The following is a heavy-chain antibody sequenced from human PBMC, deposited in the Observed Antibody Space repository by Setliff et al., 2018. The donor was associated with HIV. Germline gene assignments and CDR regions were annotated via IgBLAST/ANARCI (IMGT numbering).Heavy chain of an antibody. CDR2: ISSSSGTI. D-gene: IGHD2-2*01. V-gene: IGHV3-48*01. CDR3: TRESRGYCSSTSCPPFDY. CDR1: GFTFSSYN. Sequence: GGSLRLSCAASGFTFSSYNMNWVRQVPGKGLEWVSFISSSSGTIYYADSVEGRFTISRDNAKNSLYLQMKSLRAEDTAVYYCTRESRGYCSSTSCPPFDYWGQGTLVTVSS. J-gene: IGHJ4*02.